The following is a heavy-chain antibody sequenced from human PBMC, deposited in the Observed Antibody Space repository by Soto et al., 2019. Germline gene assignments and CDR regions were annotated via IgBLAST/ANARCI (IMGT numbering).Heavy chain of an antibody. Sequence: SETLSLTCAVSGGSISSGGYSWSWIRQPPGKGLEWIGYIYHSGSTYYNPSLKSRVTISVDRSKNQFSLKLSSVTAADTAVYYCARDVGYSGYDRGYYFDYWGQGTLVTVSS. J-gene: IGHJ4*02. CDR2: IYHSGST. CDR1: GGSISSGGYS. V-gene: IGHV4-30-2*01. D-gene: IGHD5-12*01. CDR3: ARDVGYSGYDRGYYFDY.